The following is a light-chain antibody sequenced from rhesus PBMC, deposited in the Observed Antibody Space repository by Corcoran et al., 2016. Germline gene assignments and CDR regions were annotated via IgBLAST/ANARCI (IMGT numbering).Light chain of an antibody. Sequence: DIQVTQSPSSLSASVGDTVTITCRASQVISSYLNWFPQKPGKAPKLLIYGASSLETGVPSRFSGSGSGTDFHLIISSLQPEDFAVYYCLQHNSYPWTFGQGTKVEI. CDR2: GAS. V-gene: IGKV1-28*03. J-gene: IGKJ1*01. CDR1: QVISSY. CDR3: LQHNSYPWT.